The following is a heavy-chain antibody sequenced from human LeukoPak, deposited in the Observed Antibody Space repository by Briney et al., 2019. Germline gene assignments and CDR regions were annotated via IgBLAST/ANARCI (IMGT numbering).Heavy chain of an antibody. CDR3: ARGGHYYDSSGYYSEFDY. CDR1: GYTFTSYG. V-gene: IGHV1-18*01. Sequence: ASVTVSCKASGYTFTSYGISWVRQAPGQGLEWMGWISAYNGNTNYAQKLQGRVTMTTDTSTSTAYMELRSLRSDDTAVYYCARGGHYYDSSGYYSEFDYWGQGTLVTVSS. J-gene: IGHJ4*02. CDR2: ISAYNGNT. D-gene: IGHD3-22*01.